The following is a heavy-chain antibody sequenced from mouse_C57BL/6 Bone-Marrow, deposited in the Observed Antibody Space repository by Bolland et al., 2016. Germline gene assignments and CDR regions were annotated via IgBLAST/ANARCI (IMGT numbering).Heavy chain of an antibody. CDR3: ARYYYGSSYYFDY. J-gene: IGHJ2*01. V-gene: IGHV1-42*01. D-gene: IGHD1-1*01. Sequence: YNQKFKAKATLTVDKSSSTAYMQLKSLTSEDSAVYYCARYYYGSSYYFDYWGQGTT.